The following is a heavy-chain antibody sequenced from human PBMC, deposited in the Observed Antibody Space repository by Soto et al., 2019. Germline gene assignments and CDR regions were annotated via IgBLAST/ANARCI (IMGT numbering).Heavy chain of an antibody. CDR2: IYYSGST. CDR3: VLSEQLGWFDP. Sequence: SETLSLTCTVSGGSISSGGYYWSWIRQHPGKGLEWIGYIYYSGSTYYNPSLKSRVTISVDTSKNQFSLKLTSVTAADTAVYYCVLSEQLGWFDPWGQGTLVTVSS. J-gene: IGHJ5*02. V-gene: IGHV4-31*03. CDR1: GGSISSGGYY. D-gene: IGHD6-13*01.